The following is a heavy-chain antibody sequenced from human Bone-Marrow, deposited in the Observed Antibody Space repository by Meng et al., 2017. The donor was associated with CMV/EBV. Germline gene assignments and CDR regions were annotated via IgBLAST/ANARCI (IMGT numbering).Heavy chain of an antibody. V-gene: IGHV3-74*01. CDR3: ANKYYGDYDSLRYYYGMDV. CDR1: GFTFSSYW. CDR2: INTDGSIT. Sequence: LSLTCAVSGFTFSSYWMHWVRQAPGKGLIWVSRINTDGSITNFADSVKGRFTISRDNAKNTLYLQMNGLRSDDTAVYYCANKYYGDYDSLRYYYGMDVWGQGTTVTVSS. D-gene: IGHD4-17*01. J-gene: IGHJ6*02.